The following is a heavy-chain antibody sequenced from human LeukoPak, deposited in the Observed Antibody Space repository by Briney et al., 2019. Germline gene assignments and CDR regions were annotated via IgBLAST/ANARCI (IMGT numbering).Heavy chain of an antibody. Sequence: QSGGSLRLSCAASGFTFSSYSMNWVRQAPGKGLEWVSYISSSSSTIYYADSVKGRFTISRDNSKNTLYLQMNSLRAEDTAVYYCAKAGIAAAGNYYYYYMDVWGKGTTVTISS. CDR2: ISSSSSTI. V-gene: IGHV3-48*01. J-gene: IGHJ6*03. CDR3: AKAGIAAAGNYYYYYMDV. D-gene: IGHD6-13*01. CDR1: GFTFSSYS.